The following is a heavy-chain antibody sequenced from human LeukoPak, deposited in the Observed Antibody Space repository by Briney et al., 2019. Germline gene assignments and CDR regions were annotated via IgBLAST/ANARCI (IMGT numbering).Heavy chain of an antibody. J-gene: IGHJ3*02. V-gene: IGHV4-31*03. D-gene: IGHD3-10*01. CDR1: GGSISSGGYY. CDR2: IYYSGST. CDR3: ARENYYGSAKVNAFDI. Sequence: SENLSLTCTVPGGSISSGGYYWSWIRQHPGKGLEWTGYIYYSGSTYYNPSLKSRVTISVDTSKNQFSLKLSSVTAADTAVYYCARENYYGSAKVNAFDIWGQGTMVTVSS.